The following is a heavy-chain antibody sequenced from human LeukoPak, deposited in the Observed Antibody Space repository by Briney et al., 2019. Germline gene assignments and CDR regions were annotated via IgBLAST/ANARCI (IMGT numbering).Heavy chain of an antibody. V-gene: IGHV4-39*07. Sequence: PSETLSLTCTVSGGSISSSSYYRGWIRQPPGKGLEWIGSIYYSGSTYYNPSLKSRVTISVDTSKNQFSLKLSSVTAADTAVYYCARAGGRQQLVRHYFDYWGQGTLVTVSS. CDR1: GGSISSSSYY. CDR2: IYYSGST. D-gene: IGHD6-13*01. CDR3: ARAGGRQQLVRHYFDY. J-gene: IGHJ4*02.